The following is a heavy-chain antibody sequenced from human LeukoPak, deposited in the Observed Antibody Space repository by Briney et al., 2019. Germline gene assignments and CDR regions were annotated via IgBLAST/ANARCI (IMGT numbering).Heavy chain of an antibody. Sequence: GGSLRLSCAASGFTFSSYWMHWVRHAPGKGLVWVSRINSDGSSTSYADSVKGRFTISRDNAKNTLYLQMNSLRAEDTAVYYCARAYYDFWSGYHDGMDVWGQGTTVTVSS. CDR1: GFTFSSYW. CDR3: ARAYYDFWSGYHDGMDV. V-gene: IGHV3-74*01. J-gene: IGHJ6*02. CDR2: INSDGSST. D-gene: IGHD3-3*01.